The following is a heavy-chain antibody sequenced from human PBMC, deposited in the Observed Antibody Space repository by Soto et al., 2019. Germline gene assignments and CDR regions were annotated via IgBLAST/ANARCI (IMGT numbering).Heavy chain of an antibody. Sequence: SETLSLTCNASGGSITSSDSAWGWIRQSPGKGLEWIGTIDYSGNIYYIPSLKSRITISVDTSKNQISLKLSSVTPADTAVYYCARHIHNQGFEYYFDSWGQGTLVTVSS. J-gene: IGHJ4*02. CDR1: GGSITSSDSA. D-gene: IGHD1-1*01. V-gene: IGHV4-39*01. CDR3: ARHIHNQGFEYYFDS. CDR2: IDYSGNI.